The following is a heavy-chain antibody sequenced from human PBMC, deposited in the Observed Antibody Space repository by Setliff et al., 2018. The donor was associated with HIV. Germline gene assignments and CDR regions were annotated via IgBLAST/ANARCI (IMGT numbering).Heavy chain of an antibody. V-gene: IGHV4-4*02. D-gene: IGHD3-10*01. Sequence: PSETLSLTCAVSGGPLNSRNWWRWVRQPPGKGLEWIGRLHLSRDTNYNPSLKSRVTMSIDTSKNQFSLKLSSVTAADTAVYYCARDNSYYYGSGSHYWYGMDVWGQGTTVTVSS. CDR3: ARDNSYYYGSGSHYWYGMDV. CDR1: GGPLNSRNW. CDR2: LHLSRDT. J-gene: IGHJ6*01.